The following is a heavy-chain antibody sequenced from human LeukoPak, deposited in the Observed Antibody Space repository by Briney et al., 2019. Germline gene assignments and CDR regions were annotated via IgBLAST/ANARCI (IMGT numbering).Heavy chain of an antibody. V-gene: IGHV3-74*01. J-gene: IGHJ3*01. CDR1: GFTFSNYS. CDR3: AAYVDTVRYDAFDV. CDR2: IHPDGKNT. Sequence: GGSLTLSCAASGFTFSNYSMDWVRQAPGKGLVWVSRIHPDGKNTAYASPVNRLFTISNNNASNTPFLQTNIPRTDNAAVYYCAAYVDTVRYDAFDVWGKGTMVSVSS. D-gene: IGHD5-18*01.